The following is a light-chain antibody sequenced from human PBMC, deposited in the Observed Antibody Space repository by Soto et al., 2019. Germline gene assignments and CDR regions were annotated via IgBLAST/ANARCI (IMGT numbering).Light chain of an antibody. CDR1: QDINIY. CDR2: AAS. CDR3: QKYDGAPLT. V-gene: IGKV1-27*01. J-gene: IGKJ4*01. Sequence: DIQMTQSPSSLSASVGDRGTITCRAGQDINIYLAWYQQKPGKVPKLLISAASTLQSGVPSRFSGSGSGTDFTLTISSLQPEDVATYYCQKYDGAPLTFGGGTKVEIK.